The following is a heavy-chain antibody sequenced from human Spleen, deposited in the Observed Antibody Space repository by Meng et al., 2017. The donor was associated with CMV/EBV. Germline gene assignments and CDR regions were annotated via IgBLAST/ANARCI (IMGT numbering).Heavy chain of an antibody. CDR1: DYTFISYG. D-gene: IGHD2/OR15-2a*01. CDR3: ARGLRSIPYYYYYGMDV. V-gene: IGHV1-46*01. Sequence: ASVKVSCKASDYTFISYGINWVRQAPGQGLEWMGVINPSGDSTSYAQKFQGRVTMTRDTSKNQFSLKLSSVTAADTAVYYCARGLRSIPYYYYYGMDVWGQGTTVTVSS. J-gene: IGHJ6*02. CDR2: INPSGDST.